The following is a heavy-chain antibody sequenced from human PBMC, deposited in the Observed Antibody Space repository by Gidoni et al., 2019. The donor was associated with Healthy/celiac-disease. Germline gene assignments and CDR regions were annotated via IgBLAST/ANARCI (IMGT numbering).Heavy chain of an antibody. CDR2: IIPIFGTA. CDR3: ARARPGSIAAASDAFDI. V-gene: IGHV1-69*01. J-gene: IGHJ3*02. CDR1: GGTFSSYA. D-gene: IGHD6-13*01. Sequence: QVQLVQSGAEVKKPGSSVTVSCKASGGTFSSYAISWVRQAPGQGLEWMGGIIPIFGTANYAQKFQGRVTITADESTSTAYMELSSLRSEDTAVYYCARARPGSIAAASDAFDIWGQGTMVTVSS.